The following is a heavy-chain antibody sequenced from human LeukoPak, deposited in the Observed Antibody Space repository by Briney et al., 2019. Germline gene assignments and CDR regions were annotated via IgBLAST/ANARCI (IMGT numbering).Heavy chain of an antibody. CDR2: IHTSGST. Sequence: SQTLSLTCTVSGASISSTSYCWGWIRQPAGKGLEWIGHIHTSGSTNYNPSLKSRVTISVDTSKNQFSLKLSSVTAADTAVYYCARAYSSSWYWNWFDPWGQGTLVTVSS. CDR1: GASISSTSYC. CDR3: ARAYSSSWYWNWFDP. D-gene: IGHD6-13*01. J-gene: IGHJ5*02. V-gene: IGHV4-61*09.